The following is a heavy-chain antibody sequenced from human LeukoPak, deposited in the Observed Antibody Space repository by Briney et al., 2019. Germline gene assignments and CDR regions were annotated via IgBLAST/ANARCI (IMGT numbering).Heavy chain of an antibody. J-gene: IGHJ4*02. Sequence: SETLSLTCTVSGGSISSYYWSWIRQPAGKGLEWIGRIYTSGSTNYNPSLKSRVTMSVDTSKNQFSLKLSSVTAADTAVYYCARETYSTPSYYFDYWGQGTLVTVSA. D-gene: IGHD6-13*01. CDR2: IYTSGST. CDR3: ARETYSTPSYYFDY. V-gene: IGHV4-4*07. CDR1: GGSISSYY.